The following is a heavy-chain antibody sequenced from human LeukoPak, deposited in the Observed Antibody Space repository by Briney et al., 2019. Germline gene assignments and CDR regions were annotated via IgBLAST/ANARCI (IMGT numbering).Heavy chain of an antibody. J-gene: IGHJ5*02. D-gene: IGHD6-6*01. CDR2: INPSGGST. CDR3: ARGSSSNAFDP. Sequence: GASVKVSCKASGYTFTSYYMHWVRQAPGQPLEWMGIINPSGGSTSYAQKFQGRVTMTRDTSTSTVYMELSSLRSEDRAVYYCARGSSSNAFDPWGQGTLVTVSS. V-gene: IGHV1-46*01. CDR1: GYTFTSYY.